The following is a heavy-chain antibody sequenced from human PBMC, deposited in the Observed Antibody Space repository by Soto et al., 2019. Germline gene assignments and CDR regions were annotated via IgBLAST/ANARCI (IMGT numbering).Heavy chain of an antibody. D-gene: IGHD1-26*01. J-gene: IGHJ3*02. CDR3: AKDRVGTDWENEALEI. CDR1: GYSFSNYY. CDR2: IKPSDGDT. V-gene: IGHV1-46*03. Sequence: QVNLVQSGAEVKMPGASVKLSCQASGYSFSNYYMHWVRQAPGQGLEWMGIIKPSDGDTIYAQSFRGRGPVTGDTSKSTVYMELKSLTYEDTAVYYCAKDRVGTDWENEALEIWGQGTMVTVSS.